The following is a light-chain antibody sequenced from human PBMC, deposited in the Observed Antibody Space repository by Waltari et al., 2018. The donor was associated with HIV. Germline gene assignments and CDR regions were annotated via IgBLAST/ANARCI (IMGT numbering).Light chain of an antibody. CDR2: DAS. CDR1: QSVSTY. V-gene: IGKV3-11*01. J-gene: IGKJ4*01. CDR3: QQRSNWPPAPT. Sequence: EIVLTQSPATLYLSPGDRATLSCRASQSVSTYLAWYQQRSGHSPRLLIDDASVRATGIPARFSGSGSGTDFTLTISSLDPEDFAVYYCQQRSNWPPAPTFGGGTKVEIK.